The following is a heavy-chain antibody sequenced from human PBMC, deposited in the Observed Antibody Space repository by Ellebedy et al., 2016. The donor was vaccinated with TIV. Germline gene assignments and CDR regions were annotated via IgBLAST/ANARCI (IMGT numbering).Heavy chain of an antibody. J-gene: IGHJ6*03. D-gene: IGHD2-2*01. CDR3: ARQVVVPARHYYYMDV. CDR2: IFYRGST. V-gene: IGHV4-59*13. Sequence: SETLSLXXNVSSGSISSYYWSWIRQPPGKGLEWIGYIFYRGSTSYNPSLESRVSISIDTSKTQFSLRLSSVTAADTAVYYCARQVVVPARHYYYMDVWGKGTTVTVSS. CDR1: SGSISSYY.